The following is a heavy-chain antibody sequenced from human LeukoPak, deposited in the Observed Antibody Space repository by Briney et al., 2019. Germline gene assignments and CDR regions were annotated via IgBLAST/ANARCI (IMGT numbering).Heavy chain of an antibody. D-gene: IGHD1-26*01. CDR1: GCTLSSQW. Sequence: GGSLTLSCAASGCTLSSQWMSWDRQAPGKGLEWLASIKYDGSEKRYVESVRGRFTISRDNARNSLYLQMSSLSAEDTAVYHCARLGNRIVGGDDAFDTWGQGKMVIVSS. CDR3: ARLGNRIVGGDDAFDT. V-gene: IGHV3-7*01. CDR2: IKYDGSEK. J-gene: IGHJ3*02.